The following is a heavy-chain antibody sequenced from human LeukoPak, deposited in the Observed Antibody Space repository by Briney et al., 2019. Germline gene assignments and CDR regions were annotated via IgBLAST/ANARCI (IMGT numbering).Heavy chain of an antibody. CDR3: ARDYKIVVVPAARAGFDY. J-gene: IGHJ4*02. D-gene: IGHD2-2*01. V-gene: IGHV3-21*01. CDR1: GFTFSSYS. CDR2: ISSSSSYI. Sequence: GGSLRLSCAASGFTFSSYSMNWVRQAPGKGLEWVSSISSSSSYIYYVDSVKGRFTISRDNAKNSLYLQMNSLRAEDTAVYYCARDYKIVVVPAARAGFDYWGQGTLVTVSS.